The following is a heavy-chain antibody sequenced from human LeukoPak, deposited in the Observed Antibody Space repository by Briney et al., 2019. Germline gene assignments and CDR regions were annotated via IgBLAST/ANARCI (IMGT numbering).Heavy chain of an antibody. Sequence: SGTLSLTCAVSGGSISSSNWWSWVRQPPGKGLEWIGEIYHSGSTNYNSSLKSRVTISVDKSKSQFSMKLSSMIAADTAVYYCARVSFDSSGYVFDYWGQGTLVTVSS. J-gene: IGHJ4*02. CDR1: GGSISSSNW. V-gene: IGHV4-4*02. CDR2: IYHSGST. D-gene: IGHD3-22*01. CDR3: ARVSFDSSGYVFDY.